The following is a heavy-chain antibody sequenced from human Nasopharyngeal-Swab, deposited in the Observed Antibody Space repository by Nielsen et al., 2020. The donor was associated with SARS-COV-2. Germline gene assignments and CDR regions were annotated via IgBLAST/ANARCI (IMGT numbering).Heavy chain of an antibody. V-gene: IGHV3-30*04. D-gene: IGHD6-13*01. CDR3: ARAGSSWLGFYFDY. Sequence: GESLKISCAASGFTFSSYAMHWVRQAPGKGLAWVAVISYDGSNKYYADSVKGRFTISRDNSKNTLYLQMNSLRAEDTAVYYCARAGSSWLGFYFDYWGQGTLVTVSS. CDR2: ISYDGSNK. CDR1: GFTFSSYA. J-gene: IGHJ4*02.